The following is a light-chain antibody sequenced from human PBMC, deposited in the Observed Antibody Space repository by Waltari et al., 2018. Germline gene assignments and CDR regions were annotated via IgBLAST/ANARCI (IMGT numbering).Light chain of an antibody. J-gene: IGKJ4*01. V-gene: IGKV4-1*01. CDR2: WAS. Sequence: DIVMTQSPDSLAVSLGARATINCKSSQSVLYSSNNKNYLAWYQQNPGQPPKLLIYWASTRESGVPDRFSGSGSGTDFTLTISSLQAEDVAVYYCQQYYTSPQLTFGGGTKVEIK. CDR1: QSVLYSSNNKNY. CDR3: QQYYTSPQLT.